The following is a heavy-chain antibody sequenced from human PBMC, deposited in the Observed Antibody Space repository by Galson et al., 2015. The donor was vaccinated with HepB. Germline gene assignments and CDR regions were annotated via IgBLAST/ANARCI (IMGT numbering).Heavy chain of an antibody. CDR1: GYTFTSYD. V-gene: IGHV1-8*01. D-gene: IGHD3-3*01. Sequence: SVKVSCKASGYTFTSYDINWVRQATGQGLEWMGWMNPNSGNTGYAQKFQGRVTMTRNTSISTAYMELSSLRSEDTAVYYCARSPVLRFLEWGASDIWGQGTMVTVSS. J-gene: IGHJ3*02. CDR3: ARSPVLRFLEWGASDI. CDR2: MNPNSGNT.